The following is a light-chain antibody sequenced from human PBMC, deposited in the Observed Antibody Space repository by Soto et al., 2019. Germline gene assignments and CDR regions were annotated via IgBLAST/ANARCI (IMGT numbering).Light chain of an antibody. CDR2: GAS. CDR3: QQYGSSPLT. CDR1: QSVRSD. J-gene: IGKJ4*01. V-gene: IGKV3-15*01. Sequence: EVVMTQSPATLSVSPGERATLSCWASQSVRSDLAWYQQKPGQTPRLLIYGASTRAPGIPARFSGSGSGTEFTLTISSLQSEDFAVYYCQQYGSSPLTFGGGTKVDIK.